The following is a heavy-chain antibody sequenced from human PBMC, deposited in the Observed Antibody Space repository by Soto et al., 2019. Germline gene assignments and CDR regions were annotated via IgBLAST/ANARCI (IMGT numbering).Heavy chain of an antibody. CDR1: GFSLGTYGVG. Sequence: QITLNESGPTLVKPTQTLTLTCTFSGFSLGTYGVGVGWIRQPPGKALEWLALIYWDDDKRYSPSLKSRLTTTKDTSKIQVFLTLTNMDPVDTATYYCAHRGGGIVDWYFDLWGRGTPVIVSS. CDR2: IYWDDDK. D-gene: IGHD1-26*01. V-gene: IGHV2-5*02. CDR3: AHRGGGIVDWYFDL. J-gene: IGHJ2*01.